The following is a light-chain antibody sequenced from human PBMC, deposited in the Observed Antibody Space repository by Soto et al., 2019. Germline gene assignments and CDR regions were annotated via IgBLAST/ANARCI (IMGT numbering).Light chain of an antibody. V-gene: IGKV1-39*01. CDR3: QQSYSTPLP. CDR2: AAS. Sequence: DIPMTQSPSSLSASVGDRVTITCRASQSISSYLNWYQQKPGKAPKLLIYAASSLQSGVPSRFSGSGSGTDFTLTISSLQPEYFATYYCQQSYSTPLPFGGGTKVEIK. CDR1: QSISSY. J-gene: IGKJ4*01.